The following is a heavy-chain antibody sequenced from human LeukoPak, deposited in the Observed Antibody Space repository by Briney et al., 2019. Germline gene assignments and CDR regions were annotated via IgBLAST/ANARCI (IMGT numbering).Heavy chain of an antibody. CDR1: GGSISSSSYY. CDR3: ARDMVRPQDYFDY. Sequence: PSETLSLTCTVSGGSISSSSYYWGWIRQPPGKGLEWIGSIYYSGSTYYNPSLKSRVTISVDTSKNQFSLKLSSVTAADTAVYYCARDMVRPQDYFDYWGQGTLVTVSS. D-gene: IGHD3-10*01. J-gene: IGHJ4*02. V-gene: IGHV4-39*07. CDR2: IYYSGST.